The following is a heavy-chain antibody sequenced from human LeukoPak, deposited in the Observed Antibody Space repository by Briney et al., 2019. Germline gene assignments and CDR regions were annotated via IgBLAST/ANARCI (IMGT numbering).Heavy chain of an antibody. CDR2: IYYSGST. CDR3: ARDRIAAAERFGQATDI. Sequence: IPSETLSLTCTVSGGSISSSSYYWGWIRQPPGKGLEWIGSIYYSGSTYYNPSLKSRVTISVDTSKNQFSLKLSSVTAADTAVYYCARDRIAAAERFGQATDIWDQGTMVTVSS. CDR1: GGSISSSSYY. V-gene: IGHV4-39*07. D-gene: IGHD6-13*01. J-gene: IGHJ3*02.